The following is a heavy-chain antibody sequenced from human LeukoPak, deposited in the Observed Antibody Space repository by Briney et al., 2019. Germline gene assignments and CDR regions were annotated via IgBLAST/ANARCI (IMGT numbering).Heavy chain of an antibody. CDR3: GRVGVYSSGAFAP. D-gene: IGHD6-25*01. CDR2: ISSSGSYT. J-gene: IGHJ5*02. CDR1: GFTFSDYY. Sequence: PGGSLRLSCAASGFTFSDYYMSWIRQAPGKGLEWVSYISSSGSYTNYADSVKGRFTISRDNAKNSLYLQMNSLRAEDTAVYYCGRVGVYSSGAFAPGGQGPLVTVSS. V-gene: IGHV3-11*06.